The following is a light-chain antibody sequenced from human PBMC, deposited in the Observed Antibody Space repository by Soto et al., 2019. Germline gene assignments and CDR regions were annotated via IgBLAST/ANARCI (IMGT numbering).Light chain of an antibody. J-gene: IGLJ2*01. CDR2: RNT. CDR3: AAWDDSLNGVV. V-gene: IGLV1-44*01. Sequence: QSVLTQPPSASATPGQRVTISCSESSSNIGSNPVNWYQQIPGTAPKLLIYRNTQRPSGVPDRFSGSKSGTSASLAISGLQSDDEADYYCAAWDDSLNGVVFGGGTKLTVL. CDR1: SSNIGSNP.